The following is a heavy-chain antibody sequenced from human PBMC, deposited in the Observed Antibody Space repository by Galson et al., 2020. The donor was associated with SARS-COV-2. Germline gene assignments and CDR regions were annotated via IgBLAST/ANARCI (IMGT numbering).Heavy chain of an antibody. D-gene: IGHD3-22*01. J-gene: IGHJ4*02. CDR3: ARDQYYYDSSGYPVFGY. CDR2: ISSSGSTI. V-gene: IGHV3-11*01. CDR1: GFTFSDYY. Sequence: KIGASLKISCTASGFTFSDYYMSWIRQAPGKGLERVSYISSSGSTIYYADSVKGRFTISRDNAKNSLYLQMNSLRAEDTAVYYCARDQYYYDSSGYPVFGYWGQGTLDTVS.